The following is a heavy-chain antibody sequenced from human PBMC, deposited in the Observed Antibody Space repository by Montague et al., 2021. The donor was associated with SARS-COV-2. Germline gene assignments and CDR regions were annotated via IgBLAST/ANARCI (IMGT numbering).Heavy chain of an antibody. J-gene: IGHJ3*02. V-gene: IGHV3-23*01. CDR3: VLGYSGSAFDI. Sequence: SLRLSCAASGFTFSSYAMSWVRQAPGKGLEWVSAISGGGGSTYYADSVKGRFTISRDNSKNTLYLQMNSLRAEDTAVYYCVLGYSGSAFDIWGQGTMVTVSS. CDR1: GFTFSSYA. D-gene: IGHD5-18*01. CDR2: ISGGGGST.